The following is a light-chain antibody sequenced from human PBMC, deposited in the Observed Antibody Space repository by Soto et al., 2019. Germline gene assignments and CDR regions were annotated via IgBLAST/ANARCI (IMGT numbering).Light chain of an antibody. V-gene: IGKV4-1*01. J-gene: IGKJ1*01. CDR2: WAS. Sequence: DIVMTQSPDSLAVSLGERATINCKSTQSVLDRSSNRNFFGWYQQKPGQPPKVLIYWASTRESGVPDRFSGSGAGTDCTLTIGSLQAEDVAVYYCQQYYRTPWTFGQGTRVEVK. CDR3: QQYYRTPWT. CDR1: QSVLDRSSNRNF.